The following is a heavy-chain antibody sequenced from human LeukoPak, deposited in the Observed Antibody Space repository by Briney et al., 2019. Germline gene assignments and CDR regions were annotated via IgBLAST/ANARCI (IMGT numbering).Heavy chain of an antibody. CDR3: AKEGDQFRGYLDA. J-gene: IGHJ6*03. V-gene: IGHV3-33*06. CDR1: GFTFSRLG. D-gene: IGHD3-16*01. Sequence: GGSLRLSCAASGFTFSRLGMQWVRQAPGKGLEWVAMIWHDGSVEEYADSVKGRFSISRDNSQNTLYLQMNRLRDDDTAVYYCAKEGDQFRGYLDAWGKGTTGSVSS. CDR2: IWHDGSVE.